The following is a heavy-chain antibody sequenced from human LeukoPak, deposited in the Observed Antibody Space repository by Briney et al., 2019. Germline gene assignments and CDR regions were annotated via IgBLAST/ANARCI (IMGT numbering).Heavy chain of an antibody. V-gene: IGHV4-34*01. CDR3: ARHRSNQVFPSSDI. CDR2: INHSRST. Sequence: SETLSLTCAVNGGSFSGYSWSWIRQPPGKGLEWIGEINHSRSTKYNPSLKSRVTISVDTSKKQLSLELSSVTASDTAVYYCARHRSNQVFPSSDIWGQGTMVAVSS. J-gene: IGHJ3*02. CDR1: GGSFSGYS.